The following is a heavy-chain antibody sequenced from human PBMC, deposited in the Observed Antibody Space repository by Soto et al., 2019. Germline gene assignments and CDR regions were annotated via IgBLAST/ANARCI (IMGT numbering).Heavy chain of an antibody. CDR1: GFAFNDYW. D-gene: IGHD2-21*01. Sequence: EVQLVESGGGLVQPGGSLRLSCAASGFAFNDYWMSWVRQAPGKGLEWVANIKLDGSDKYYVDSVKGGFTISRDNAKNSLYLQMNSLRDEDTVVYYCARGGGNSDYWGQGTLVTVSS. J-gene: IGHJ4*02. CDR3: ARGGGNSDY. CDR2: IKLDGSDK. V-gene: IGHV3-7*01.